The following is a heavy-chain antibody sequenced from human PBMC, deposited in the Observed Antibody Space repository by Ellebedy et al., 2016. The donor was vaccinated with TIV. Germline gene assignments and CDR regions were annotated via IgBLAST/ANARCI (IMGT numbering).Heavy chain of an antibody. J-gene: IGHJ5*02. Sequence: SGSTYYNPSLKSRVTISVDTSKNQFSLNLSSVTAADTAVYYCARDPALPRGRFDPWGQGTLVTVSS. CDR3: ARDPALPRGRFDP. CDR2: SGST. V-gene: IGHV4-39*07.